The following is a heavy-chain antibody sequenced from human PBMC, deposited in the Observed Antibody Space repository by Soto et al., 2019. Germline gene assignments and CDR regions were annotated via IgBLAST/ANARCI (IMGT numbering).Heavy chain of an antibody. CDR1: GASMRDHDW. CDR3: ARNADCRGGAKCIVGWFDP. J-gene: IGHJ5*02. V-gene: IGHV4-4*02. Sequence: QVHLQESGPGLVEPSGTLSLTCSVSGASMRDHDWWTWVRQSPEKGLEWIGEISPGGIATYSPSHKNRVTISIDRSKSQFYLTLNSLTAADTAMYYCARNADCRGGAKCIVGWFDPWGQGILVTVSS. D-gene: IGHD2-15*01. CDR2: ISPGGIA.